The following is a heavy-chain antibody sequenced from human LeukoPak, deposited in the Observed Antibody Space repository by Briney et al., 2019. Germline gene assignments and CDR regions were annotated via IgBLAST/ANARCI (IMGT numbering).Heavy chain of an antibody. Sequence: VGSLRLSCAASGFTFSSYSMNGVRQAPGKVLERVSSISSSSSYIYYADSVKGRFPSSRDNAKNSLYLQMNSLRAEDTAVYYCARDLEEVATAPGHYGMDVWGQGTTVTVSS. J-gene: IGHJ6*02. CDR3: ARDLEEVATAPGHYGMDV. D-gene: IGHD5-12*01. CDR1: GFTFSSYS. CDR2: ISSSSSYI. V-gene: IGHV3-21*01.